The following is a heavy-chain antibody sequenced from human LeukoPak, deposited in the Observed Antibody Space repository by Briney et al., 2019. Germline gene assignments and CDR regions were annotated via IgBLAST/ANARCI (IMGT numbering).Heavy chain of an antibody. CDR3: AREWFLDY. Sequence: GESLKISWKGSGDSFSNHWIAWVRQMAGEGLEWVGIIHPGDSDTRYSPSFQGQVTISADKSISTAYLQWSSLKASDTAKYYCAREWFLDYWGQGTLVTVSS. D-gene: IGHD3-3*01. V-gene: IGHV5-51*01. J-gene: IGHJ4*02. CDR1: GDSFSNHW. CDR2: IHPGDSDT.